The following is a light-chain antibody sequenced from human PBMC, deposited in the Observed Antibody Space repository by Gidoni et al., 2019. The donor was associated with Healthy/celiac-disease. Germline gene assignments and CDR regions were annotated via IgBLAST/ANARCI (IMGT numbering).Light chain of an antibody. J-gene: IGLJ2*01. CDR1: NIGSKS. Sequence: SYVLTQPPSESVAAGKTARIHCGGKNIGSKSVHWFQQKPGQAPVLVIYYDSDRPSGIPERFSGSNSGNTATLTISRVEAGDEADYYCQVWDSSSDHVVFGGGTKLTVL. CDR3: QVWDSSSDHVV. CDR2: YDS. V-gene: IGLV3-21*04.